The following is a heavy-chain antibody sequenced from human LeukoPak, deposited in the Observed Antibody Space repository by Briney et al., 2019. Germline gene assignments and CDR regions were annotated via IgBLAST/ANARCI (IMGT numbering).Heavy chain of an antibody. V-gene: IGHV4-61*02. CDR2: IYTSGST. CDR1: GVSITSGTYY. Sequence: SQTLSLTCTVSGVSITSGTYYWTWIRQPAGKGLEWIGRIYTSGSTNYNPSLKSRVTISVDTSKNQFSLKLSSVTAADTAVYYCARDGYKPYNWFDPWGQGTLVTVSS. D-gene: IGHD5-24*01. J-gene: IGHJ5*02. CDR3: ARDGYKPYNWFDP.